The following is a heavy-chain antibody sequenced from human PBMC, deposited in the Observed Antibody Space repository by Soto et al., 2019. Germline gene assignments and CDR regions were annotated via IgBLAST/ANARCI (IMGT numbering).Heavy chain of an antibody. CDR3: AKKKAVVGPAAVTYFYY. CDR2: ISGSGGST. Sequence: GGSLRLSCAASGFTFSSYAMSWVRQAPGKGLEWGSAISGSGGSTYYADSVKGRFTISRDNSKNTLYLKMNSLRAEDTSVYFCAKKKAVVGPAAVTYFYYWGQGTLVTVSS. CDR1: GFTFSSYA. J-gene: IGHJ4*02. D-gene: IGHD2-2*01. V-gene: IGHV3-23*01.